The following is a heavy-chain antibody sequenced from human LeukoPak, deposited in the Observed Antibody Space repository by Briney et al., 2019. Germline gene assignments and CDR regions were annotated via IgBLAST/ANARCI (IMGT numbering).Heavy chain of an antibody. CDR2: IIPILGIA. CDR3: ARDLPYDSSGYSAAFDI. V-gene: IGHV1-69*04. CDR1: GGTFSSYT. J-gene: IGHJ3*02. D-gene: IGHD3-22*01. Sequence: GASVKVSCKASGGTFSSYTISRVRQAPGQGLEWMGRIIPILGIANYAQKFQGRVTITADKSTSTAYMELSSLRSEDTAVYYCARDLPYDSSGYSAAFDIWGQGTMVTVSS.